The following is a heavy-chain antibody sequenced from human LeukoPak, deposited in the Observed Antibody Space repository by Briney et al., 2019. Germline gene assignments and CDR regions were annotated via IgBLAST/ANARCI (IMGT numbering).Heavy chain of an antibody. V-gene: IGHV3-30*18. D-gene: IGHD3/OR15-3a*01. CDR2: ISYDGSNK. Sequence: GGSLRLSCAAYGFTFSNYCMNWVRQAPGKGLEWVAVISYDGSNKYYADSVKGRFTISRDNSKNTLYLQMNSLRAEDTAVYYCAKFWTGRPTGNAFDIWGQGTMVTVSS. CDR1: GFTFSNYC. CDR3: AKFWTGRPTGNAFDI. J-gene: IGHJ3*02.